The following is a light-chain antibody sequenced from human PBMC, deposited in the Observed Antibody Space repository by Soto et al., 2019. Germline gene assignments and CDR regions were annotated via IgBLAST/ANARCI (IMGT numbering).Light chain of an antibody. Sequence: AIQMTQSPASLSAAAGDRVTITCRASQDIRKDLAWYQQKPGKAPKLLIYAVSTLQSGVPSRFSGSGSGTDFTLTISSLQPEDFATYYCLQDHSFLTFGPGTKVHFK. CDR1: QDIRKD. J-gene: IGKJ3*01. CDR2: AVS. V-gene: IGKV1-6*01. CDR3: LQDHSFLT.